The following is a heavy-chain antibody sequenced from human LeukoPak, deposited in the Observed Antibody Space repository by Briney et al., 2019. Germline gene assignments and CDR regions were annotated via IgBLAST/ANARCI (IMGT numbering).Heavy chain of an antibody. Sequence: ASVKVSCKVSGYTLTELSMHWVRQAPGKGLEWMGGFDPEDGETIYAQKFQGRVTMTEDTSTDTAYMELSSLRSEDTAVYYCATLDYGGNSDAFDIWGQGTMVTVSS. CDR1: GYTLTELS. J-gene: IGHJ3*02. CDR3: ATLDYGGNSDAFDI. CDR2: FDPEDGET. D-gene: IGHD4-23*01. V-gene: IGHV1-24*01.